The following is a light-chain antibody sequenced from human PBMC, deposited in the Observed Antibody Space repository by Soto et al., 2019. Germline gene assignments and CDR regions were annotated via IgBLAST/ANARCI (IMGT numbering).Light chain of an antibody. CDR2: SNN. Sequence: QSVLTQPPSASGTPGQRVTISCSGSSSNIGSNSVSWYQQLPGTAPKLLIYSNNQRPSGVPDRFSGSKSGTSASLAISGLQSEDEADYYCAAWDDRLNGFVVFGGGTKLTVL. V-gene: IGLV1-44*01. CDR1: SSNIGSNS. CDR3: AAWDDRLNGFVV. J-gene: IGLJ2*01.